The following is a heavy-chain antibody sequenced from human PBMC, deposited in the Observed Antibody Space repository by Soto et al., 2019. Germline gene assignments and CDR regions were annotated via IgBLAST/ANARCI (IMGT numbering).Heavy chain of an antibody. J-gene: IGHJ6*02. D-gene: IGHD2-8*01. V-gene: IGHV1-18*01. Sequence: QGHLVQSGAEVKKPGASVKVSCKASGYTFTRYGISWVRQAPGQGREWMGWISGYNGDTNYAQKFQGRVTMTIDTSTTTVYMELRSLTSDDTAVYYCAKNGQPPYYYYGMEVWGQGTTVTVSS. CDR2: ISGYNGDT. CDR1: GYTFTRYG. CDR3: AKNGQPPYYYYGMEV.